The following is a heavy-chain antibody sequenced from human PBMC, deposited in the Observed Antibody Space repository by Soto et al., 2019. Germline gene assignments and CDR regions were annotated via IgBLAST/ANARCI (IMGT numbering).Heavy chain of an antibody. CDR1: GYTFIYFR. CDR2: IYPGASDT. Sequence: GESLKISCQASGYTFIYFRVAWVRQVPGKGLEWMGVIYPGASDTRYSPSFQGQVTISADKSVSTAYLQWSSLKASDTAMYYCARRIAARPAGRYYFDYWGQGTLVTVSS. V-gene: IGHV5-51*01. D-gene: IGHD6-6*01. CDR3: ARRIAARPAGRYYFDY. J-gene: IGHJ4*02.